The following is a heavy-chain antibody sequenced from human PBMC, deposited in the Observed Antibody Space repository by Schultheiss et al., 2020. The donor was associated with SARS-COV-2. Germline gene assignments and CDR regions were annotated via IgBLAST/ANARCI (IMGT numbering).Heavy chain of an antibody. Sequence: GGSLRLSCAASGFTFDDYAMHWVRQAPGKGLEWVSGISWNSGSIDYADSVKGRFTISRDNAKNSLYLQMNSLRAEDTAVYYCARDGPGYCSGGSCYDYWGQGTLVTVSS. D-gene: IGHD2-15*01. CDR1: GFTFDDYA. J-gene: IGHJ4*02. V-gene: IGHV3-9*01. CDR2: ISWNSGSI. CDR3: ARDGPGYCSGGSCYDY.